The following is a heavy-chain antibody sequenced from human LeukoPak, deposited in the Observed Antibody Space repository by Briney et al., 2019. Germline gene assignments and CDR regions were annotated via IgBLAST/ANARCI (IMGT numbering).Heavy chain of an antibody. CDR3: ARAGVRHADYYYYMDV. D-gene: IGHD2-2*01. CDR2: INHSGST. J-gene: IGHJ6*03. CDR1: GGSISSGSYY. V-gene: IGHV4-39*07. Sequence: PSETLSLTCTVSGGSISSGSYYWSWIRQPPGKGLEWIGEINHSGSTNYNPSLKSRVTISVDTSKNQFSLKLSSVTAADTAVYYCARAGVRHADYYYYMDVWGKGTTVTVSS.